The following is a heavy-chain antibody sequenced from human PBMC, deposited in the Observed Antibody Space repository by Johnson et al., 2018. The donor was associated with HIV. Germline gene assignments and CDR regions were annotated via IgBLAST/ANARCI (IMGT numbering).Heavy chain of an antibody. J-gene: IGHJ3*02. CDR2: ISYDGSNK. CDR3: ARAHDAFDI. CDR1: GFTFSSSG. Sequence: QVQLVESGGGVVQPGGSLRLSCAASGFTFSSSGMHWVRQAPGKGLEWVAVISYDGSNKYYADSVKGRFTISRDNSKNTLYLQMNSLRAEDTAVYYCARAHDAFDIWGQGTMVTVSS. V-gene: IGHV3-30*03.